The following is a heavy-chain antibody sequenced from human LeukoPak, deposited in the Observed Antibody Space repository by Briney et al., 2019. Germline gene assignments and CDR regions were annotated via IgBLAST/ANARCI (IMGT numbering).Heavy chain of an antibody. D-gene: IGHD6-13*01. V-gene: IGHV1-8*01. CDR2: MNPKSGNT. CDR3: AREAPEPGIAAAETYYFDY. CDR1: GYTFTSYD. Sequence: GASVKVSCKASGYTFTSYDINWVRQATGQGLEWMGWMNPKSGNTGYAQKFQGRVTMTRSTSMSTAYMELSSLRSEDTAVYYCAREAPEPGIAAAETYYFDYWGQGTLVTVSS. J-gene: IGHJ4*02.